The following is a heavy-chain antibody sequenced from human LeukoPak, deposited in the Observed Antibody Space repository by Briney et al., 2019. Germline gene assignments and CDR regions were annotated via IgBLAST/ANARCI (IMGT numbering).Heavy chain of an antibody. CDR1: GDSINSGGYY. CDR3: ARTSGYDYFDY. CDR2: INYRGSK. D-gene: IGHD5-12*01. V-gene: IGHV4-31*03. J-gene: IGHJ4*02. Sequence: SETLSLTCTVSGDSINSGGYYWSWIRQHPEKGLEWIGYINYRGSKYNNPSLESRLTISIDTSKNQFSLKLSSVTAADIAVYYCARTSGYDYFDYWGQGTPVTVSS.